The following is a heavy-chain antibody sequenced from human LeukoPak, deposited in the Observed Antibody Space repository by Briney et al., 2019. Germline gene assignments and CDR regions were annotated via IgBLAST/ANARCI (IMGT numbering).Heavy chain of an antibody. CDR3: ARGVVPAAMGGGNWFDP. CDR1: GGTFSSYA. J-gene: IGHJ5*02. D-gene: IGHD2-2*01. Sequence: SVKVSCKASGGTFSSYAISWVRQAPGQGLEWMGRIIPIFGTANYAQKFQGRVTITTDESTSTAYMELSSLRSEDTAVYYCARGVVPAAMGGGNWFDPWGQGTLVTVSS. CDR2: IIPIFGTA. V-gene: IGHV1-69*05.